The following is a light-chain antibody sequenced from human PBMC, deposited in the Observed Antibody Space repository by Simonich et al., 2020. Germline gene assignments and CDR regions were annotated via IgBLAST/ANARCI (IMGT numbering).Light chain of an antibody. CDR3: QQYYSFPL. J-gene: IGKJ4*01. Sequence: EIVMTQSPATLSVSPGERATLSCRASQSVSSNLAWYQQKPGQAPRLLIYGASTRATGIPARFSGSGSGTEFTLTISCLQSEDFATYYCQQYYSFPLFGGGTKVDIK. CDR2: GAS. CDR1: QSVSSN. V-gene: IGKV3-15*01.